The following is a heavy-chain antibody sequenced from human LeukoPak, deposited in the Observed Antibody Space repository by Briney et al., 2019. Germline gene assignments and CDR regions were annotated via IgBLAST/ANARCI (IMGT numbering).Heavy chain of an antibody. V-gene: IGHV3-23*01. CDR2: LSGSGAGT. D-gene: IGHD3-9*01. Sequence: GGSLRLSCAASGFTFSDYALGWVRQAPGRGLEWVATLSGSGAGTYYSDSVQGRFTISRDNSKRTLFLQMNSLRAEDTAFYYCARDRKVVVLRYFEGRRDGMDVWGQGTTVTVSS. CDR3: ARDRKVVVLRYFEGRRDGMDV. CDR1: GFTFSDYA. J-gene: IGHJ6*02.